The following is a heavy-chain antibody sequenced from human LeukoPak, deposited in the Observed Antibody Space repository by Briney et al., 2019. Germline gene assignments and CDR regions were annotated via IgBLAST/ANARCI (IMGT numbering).Heavy chain of an antibody. Sequence: GGSLRLSCAASGFTFSSYGMHWVRQAPGKGLEWVAFIRYDGSNKYYADSVKGRFTISRDNSKNTLYLQMNSLRAEDTAVYYCAKEKRDISHFDYWGQGTLVTVSS. CDR1: GFTFSSYG. V-gene: IGHV3-30*02. CDR3: AKEKRDISHFDY. CDR2: IRYDGSNK. D-gene: IGHD3-3*02. J-gene: IGHJ4*02.